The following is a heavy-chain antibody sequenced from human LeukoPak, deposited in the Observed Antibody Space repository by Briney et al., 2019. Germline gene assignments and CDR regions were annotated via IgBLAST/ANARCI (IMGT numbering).Heavy chain of an antibody. J-gene: IGHJ4*02. V-gene: IGHV4-59*08. CDR3: AGQPLVGKTSGGFDY. CDR2: IYYSGST. CDR1: GGSISSYY. D-gene: IGHD2-15*01. Sequence: SETLSLTCTVSGGSISSYYWSWIRQPPGKGLEWIGYIYYSGSTNYNPSLKSRVTISVDTSKNQFSLKLSSVTAADTAVYYCAGQPLVGKTSGGFDYWGQRTLVTVSS.